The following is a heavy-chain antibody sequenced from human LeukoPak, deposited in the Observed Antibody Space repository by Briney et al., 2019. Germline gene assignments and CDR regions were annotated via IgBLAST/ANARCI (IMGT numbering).Heavy chain of an antibody. V-gene: IGHV4-4*07. CDR2: IYTSGST. J-gene: IGHJ3*02. CDR1: GGSISSYY. Sequence: SETLSLTCTVSGGSISSYYWSWIRQPAGKGLEWIGRIYTSGSTNYNPSLKSRVTMSVDTSKNQLSLKLSSVTAADTAVYYCASRVRLGSATDAFDIWGQGTMVTVSS. D-gene: IGHD3-16*01. CDR3: ASRVRLGSATDAFDI.